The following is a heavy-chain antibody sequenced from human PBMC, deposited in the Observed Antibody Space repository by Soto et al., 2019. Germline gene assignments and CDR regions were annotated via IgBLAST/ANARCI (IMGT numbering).Heavy chain of an antibody. CDR1: SVSISSGVYY. Sequence: SETLSLTCTVSSVSISSGVYYWCWIRQHPGKGLEWIEYIYYSGRTYHNPSLKSRVTISVDTSKNQFSLKLSSVTAADTAVYYCARGPQNYGSGSYIHYWGQGTLVTVSS. CDR2: IYYSGRT. J-gene: IGHJ4*02. D-gene: IGHD3-10*01. V-gene: IGHV4-31*03. CDR3: ARGPQNYGSGSYIHY.